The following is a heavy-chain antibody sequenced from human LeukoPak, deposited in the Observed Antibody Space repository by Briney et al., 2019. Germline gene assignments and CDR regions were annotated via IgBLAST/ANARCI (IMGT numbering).Heavy chain of an antibody. Sequence: GASVKVSCKASGVTFSSYAISWVRQAPGQGLEWMGGIMPIFGTANYAQKFQGRVTITADESTSTAYMELSSLRSEDTAVYYCARGYCSGGSCFGFGDYYYYMDVWGKGTTVTVSS. CDR3: ARGYCSGGSCFGFGDYYYYMDV. V-gene: IGHV1-69*13. D-gene: IGHD2-15*01. CDR1: GVTFSSYA. CDR2: IMPIFGTA. J-gene: IGHJ6*03.